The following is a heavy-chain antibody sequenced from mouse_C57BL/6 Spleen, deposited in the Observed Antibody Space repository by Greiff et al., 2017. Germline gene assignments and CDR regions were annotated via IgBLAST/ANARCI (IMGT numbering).Heavy chain of an antibody. CDR2: INPNNGGT. CDR1: GYTFTDYN. V-gene: IGHV1-18*01. Sequence: EVQLQQSGPELVKPGASVKIPCKASGYTFTDYNMDWVKQSHGKSLEWIGDINPNNGGTIYNQKFKGKATLTVDKSSSTAYMELRSLTSEDTAVYYCARSSHYYGRAWFAYWGQGTLVTVSA. CDR3: ARSSHYYGRAWFAY. J-gene: IGHJ3*01. D-gene: IGHD1-1*01.